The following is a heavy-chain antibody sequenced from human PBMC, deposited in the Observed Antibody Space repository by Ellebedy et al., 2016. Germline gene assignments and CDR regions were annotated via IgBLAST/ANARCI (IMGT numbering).Heavy chain of an antibody. J-gene: IGHJ4*02. CDR1: GFTFSTYW. Sequence: GESLKISCAASGFTFSTYWMTWVRQAPGKGLEWVASIKEDGSVKHYVDSVKGRFTISRDNAKNSLYLQMNSLRAEDTAVYYCARGGPTRPPFDYWGQGTLVTVSS. CDR3: ARGGPTRPPFDY. CDR2: IKEDGSVK. V-gene: IGHV3-7*03.